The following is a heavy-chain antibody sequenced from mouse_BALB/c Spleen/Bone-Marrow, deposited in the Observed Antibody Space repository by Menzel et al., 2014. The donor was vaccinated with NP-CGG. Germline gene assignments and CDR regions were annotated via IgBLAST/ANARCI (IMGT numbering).Heavy chain of an antibody. D-gene: IGHD2-4*01. V-gene: IGHV5-9-1*01. CDR3: ARHGITRLLDY. J-gene: IGHJ2*01. CDR2: ISSGGSYT. CDR1: GFTFSSYA. Sequence: EVMLVESGGGLVKPGGSLKLSCAASGFTFSSYAMSWVRQTPEKRLEWVATISSGGSYTYYPDSVKGRFTISRDNAKNTLYLQMSSLRSEDTAMYCCARHGITRLLDYWGQGTPLTVSS.